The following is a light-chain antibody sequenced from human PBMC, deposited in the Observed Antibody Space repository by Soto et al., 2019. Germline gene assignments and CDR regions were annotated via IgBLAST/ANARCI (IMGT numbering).Light chain of an antibody. CDR3: QQHGSSPWM. CDR2: GAS. Sequence: EVVLTQSPGTLSLSPWERATLSCRASQSVSSKYVAWYQQIPGQTPRLLIYGASSRATGIPDRFSGSGSGTDFTLTISRLEPEDFAVYYCQQHGSSPWMFGQGTKVDIK. CDR1: QSVSSKY. V-gene: IGKV3-20*01. J-gene: IGKJ1*01.